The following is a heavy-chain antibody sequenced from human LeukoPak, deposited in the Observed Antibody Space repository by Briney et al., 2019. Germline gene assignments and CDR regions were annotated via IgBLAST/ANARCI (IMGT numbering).Heavy chain of an antibody. Sequence: GGSLRLSCAASGFTFSSYAMHWVRQAPGKGLEWVALISYDGSNKYYADSVKARFIISRDNSGNTLYLQMNSLRAEDTAVYYCAKEGTVTTFSGLGFDYWGQGTLVTVSS. CDR2: ISYDGSNK. J-gene: IGHJ4*02. CDR3: AKEGTVTTFSGLGFDY. D-gene: IGHD4-17*01. CDR1: GFTFSSYA. V-gene: IGHV3-30*04.